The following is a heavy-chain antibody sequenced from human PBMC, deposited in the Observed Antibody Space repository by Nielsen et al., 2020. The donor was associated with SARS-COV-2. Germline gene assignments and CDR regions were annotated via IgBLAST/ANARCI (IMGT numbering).Heavy chain of an antibody. V-gene: IGHV3-30*03. CDR1: GFTFSSYG. Sequence: GESLKISCAASGFTFSSYGMHWVRQAPGKGLEWVAVISYDGSNKYYADSVKGRFTISRDNSKNTLYLQMNSLRAEDTAVYYCARDATYYDILTGYGEIPFDYWGQGTLVTVSS. CDR2: ISYDGSNK. D-gene: IGHD3-9*01. CDR3: ARDATYYDILTGYGEIPFDY. J-gene: IGHJ4*02.